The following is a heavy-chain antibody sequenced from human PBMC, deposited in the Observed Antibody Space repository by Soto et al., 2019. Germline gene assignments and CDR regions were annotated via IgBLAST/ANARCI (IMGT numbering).Heavy chain of an antibody. Sequence: QVQLQQWGAGLLKPSETLSLTCAVYGGSFSGYYWSWIRQPPGKGLEWSGEINHSGSTNYNPSLKSRVTISVDTSKNQFSLKLSSVTAADTAVYYCATIVGATTYDYWGQGTLVTVSS. J-gene: IGHJ4*02. CDR3: ATIVGATTYDY. D-gene: IGHD1-26*01. V-gene: IGHV4-34*01. CDR2: INHSGST. CDR1: GGSFSGYY.